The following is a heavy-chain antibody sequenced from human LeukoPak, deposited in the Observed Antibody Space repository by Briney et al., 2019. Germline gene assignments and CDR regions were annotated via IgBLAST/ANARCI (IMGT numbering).Heavy chain of an antibody. V-gene: IGHV1-69*13. CDR2: IIPIFGTA. J-gene: IGHJ4*02. CDR3: ARTYRDYDILTGYYARFDY. D-gene: IGHD3-9*01. CDR1: GGTFSSYA. Sequence: SVKVSCKASGGTFSSYAISWVRQAPGQGLEWMGGIIPIFGTANYAQKFQGRVTITADESTSTAYMELSSLRSEDTAVYYCARTYRDYDILTGYYARFDYWGQGTLVTVSS.